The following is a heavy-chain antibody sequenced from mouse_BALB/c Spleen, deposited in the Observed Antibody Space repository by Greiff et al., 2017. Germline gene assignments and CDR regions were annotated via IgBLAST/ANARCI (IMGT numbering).Heavy chain of an antibody. Sequence: EVQRVESGGGLVQPGGSLRLSCATSGFTFTDYYMSWVRQPPGKALEWLGFIRNKANGYTTEYSASVKGRFTISRDNSQSILYLQMNTLRAEDSATYYCARIYYDYSAWFAYWGQGTLVTVSA. CDR3: ARIYYDYSAWFAY. CDR1: GFTFTDYY. V-gene: IGHV7-3*02. D-gene: IGHD2-4*01. CDR2: IRNKANGYTT. J-gene: IGHJ3*01.